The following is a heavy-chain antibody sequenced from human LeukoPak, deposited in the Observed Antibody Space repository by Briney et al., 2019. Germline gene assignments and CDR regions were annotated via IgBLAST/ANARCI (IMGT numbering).Heavy chain of an antibody. J-gene: IGHJ4*02. CDR1: GGTFNSYA. CDR3: ARGYSSGLYDY. Sequence: SVNVSCKASGGTFNSYAISWVRQAPGQGLGWMGGIIPIFGTENYAQKFQGRATITTDESTSTAYMELRSLRSQHTAVYYCARGYSSGLYDYWGPGTLVTVSS. V-gene: IGHV1-69*05. D-gene: IGHD6-19*01. CDR2: IIPIFGTE.